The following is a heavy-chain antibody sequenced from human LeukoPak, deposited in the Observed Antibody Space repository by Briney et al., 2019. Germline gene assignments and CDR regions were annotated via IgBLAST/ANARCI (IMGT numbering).Heavy chain of an antibody. J-gene: IGHJ5*02. CDR1: GFTFTSSA. CDR3: AAGLGESSGYYYVFGLS. Sequence: ASVKVSCKASGFTFTSSAVQWVRQARGQRLEWIGWIVVGSGNTNYAQKFQERVTITRDMSTSTAYMELSSLRSEDTAVYYCAAGLGESSGYYYVFGLSWGQGTLVTVSP. D-gene: IGHD3-22*01. V-gene: IGHV1-58*01. CDR2: IVVGSGNT.